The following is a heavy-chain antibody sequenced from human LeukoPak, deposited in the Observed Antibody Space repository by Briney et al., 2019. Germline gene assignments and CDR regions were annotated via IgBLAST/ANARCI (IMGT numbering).Heavy chain of an antibody. CDR3: AKAYCGGDCYSRLYYFDY. J-gene: IGHJ4*02. V-gene: IGHV3-30*18. D-gene: IGHD2-21*01. Sequence: GGSLRLSCAASGFTFSNYGMHWVRQAPGKGLEWVAVISYDGSNKYYADSVKGRFTISRDNSKNTLYLQMNSLRAEDTAVYYCAKAYCGGDCYSRLYYFDYWGQGTLVTVSS. CDR1: GFTFSNYG. CDR2: ISYDGSNK.